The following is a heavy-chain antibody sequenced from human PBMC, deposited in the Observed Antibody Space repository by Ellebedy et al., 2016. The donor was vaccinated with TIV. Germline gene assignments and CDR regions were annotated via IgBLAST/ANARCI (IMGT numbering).Heavy chain of an antibody. J-gene: IGHJ4*02. Sequence: PGGSLRLSCAASGFPFSTYNMNWVRQAPGKGLEWVSFIGSSTSYIYYADSVKGRFTISRDNAKNSLYLQMNSLRAEDTAVYYCAKGRAPNYDILTGNDFWGQGTLVTVSS. CDR2: IGSSTSYI. D-gene: IGHD3-9*01. CDR3: AKGRAPNYDILTGNDF. CDR1: GFPFSTYN. V-gene: IGHV3-21*01.